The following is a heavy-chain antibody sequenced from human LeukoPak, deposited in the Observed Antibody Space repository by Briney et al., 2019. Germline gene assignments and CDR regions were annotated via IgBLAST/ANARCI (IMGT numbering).Heavy chain of an antibody. D-gene: IGHD6-19*01. CDR2: VNLQGST. CDR3: ARRRGSGWRIFDY. V-gene: IGHV4-4*02. J-gene: IGHJ4*02. CDR1: GGSITNTNY. Sequence: PSGTLSLTCGVSGGSITNTNYWTWVRQPPGKGLEWIGEVNLQGSTNYNPSLMGRVAISVDTSENHISLQLTSVTAADTAVYYCARRRGSGWRIFDYWGQGTLVTVSS.